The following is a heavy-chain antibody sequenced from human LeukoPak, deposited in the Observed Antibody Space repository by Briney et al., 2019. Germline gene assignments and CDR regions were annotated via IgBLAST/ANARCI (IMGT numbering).Heavy chain of an antibody. CDR2: IYYSGST. J-gene: IGHJ1*01. D-gene: IGHD2-15*01. CDR3: ARVEGYCSSGSCYEYFQH. CDR1: GGSISGYY. V-gene: IGHV4-59*01. Sequence: SETLSLTCTVSGGSISGYYWSWIRQPPGKGLEWLGYIYYSGSTKYNPSLKSRVTISVGTSKNQFSLKLSSVTAADTAVYYCARVEGYCSSGSCYEYFQHWGQGTLVTVSS.